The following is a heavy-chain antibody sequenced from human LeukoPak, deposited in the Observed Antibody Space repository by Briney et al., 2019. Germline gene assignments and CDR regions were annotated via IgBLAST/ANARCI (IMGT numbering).Heavy chain of an antibody. J-gene: IGHJ6*02. CDR3: ARKYYYDSSGYYPRRYYYGMDV. D-gene: IGHD3-22*01. Sequence: ASVKVSCKASGYTVTGNYMHWVRQAPGQGLEWMGRINPNSGGTNYAQKFQGRVTMTRDTSISTAYMELSRLRSEDTAVYYCARKYYYDSSGYYPRRYYYGMDVWGQRTTVTVSS. V-gene: IGHV1-2*06. CDR2: INPNSGGT. CDR1: GYTVTGNY.